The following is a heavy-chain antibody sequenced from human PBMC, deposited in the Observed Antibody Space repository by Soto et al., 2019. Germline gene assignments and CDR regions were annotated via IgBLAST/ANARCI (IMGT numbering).Heavy chain of an antibody. D-gene: IGHD3-3*01. CDR3: ARDGYYDFWSGYYTAGSPGYYYYGMDV. J-gene: IGHJ6*04. CDR1: GGSISSYY. V-gene: IGHV4-4*07. Sequence: SETLSLTCTVSGGSISSYYWSWIRQPAGKGLEWIGRIYTSGSTDYNPSLKSRVTMSVDTSKNQFSLKLSSVTAADTAVYYCARDGYYDFWSGYYTAGSPGYYYYGMDVWGKGTKVTVSS. CDR2: IYTSGST.